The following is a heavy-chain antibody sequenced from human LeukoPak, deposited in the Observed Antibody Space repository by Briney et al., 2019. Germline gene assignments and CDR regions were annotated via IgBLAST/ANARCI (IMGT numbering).Heavy chain of an antibody. CDR3: ARDHGSGSYQDY. Sequence: GGSLRLSCAASGFTFSSYAMHWVRQAPGKGLEYVSAISSNGGSTYYANSVKGRFTISRDNSKNTPYLQMGSLRSEDMAVYYCARDHGSGSYQDYWGQGTLVTVSS. V-gene: IGHV3-64*01. J-gene: IGHJ4*02. CDR2: ISSNGGST. CDR1: GFTFSSYA. D-gene: IGHD3-10*01.